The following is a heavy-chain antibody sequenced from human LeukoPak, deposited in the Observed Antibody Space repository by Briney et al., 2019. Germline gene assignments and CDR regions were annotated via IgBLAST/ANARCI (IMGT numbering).Heavy chain of an antibody. V-gene: IGHV4-34*01. CDR3: ARQSPYYDFWSGYYVSYMDV. CDR2: INHSRST. D-gene: IGHD3-3*01. J-gene: IGHJ6*03. CDR1: GGSFSDYY. Sequence: PSETLSLTCAVYGGSFSDYYWSWIRQPPGKGLEWIGEINHSRSTNYNPSLKSRVTISVDTSKNQFSLKVTSVTAADTAVYYCARQSPYYDFWSGYYVSYMDVWGKGTTVTVSS.